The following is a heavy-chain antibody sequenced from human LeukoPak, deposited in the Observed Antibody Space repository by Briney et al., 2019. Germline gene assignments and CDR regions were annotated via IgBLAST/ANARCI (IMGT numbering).Heavy chain of an antibody. CDR2: INPDSGGT. CDR1: GYTFTGYY. J-gene: IGHJ4*02. D-gene: IGHD1-1*01. V-gene: IGHV1-2*02. Sequence: ASVKVSCKASGYTFTGYYMHWVRQAPGQGLEWMGWINPDSGGTNYAQNFQGRVTMTRDASISTAYMELSRLRSDDTAVYYCARVSERYFDSWGQGTLVSVSS. CDR3: ARVSERYFDS.